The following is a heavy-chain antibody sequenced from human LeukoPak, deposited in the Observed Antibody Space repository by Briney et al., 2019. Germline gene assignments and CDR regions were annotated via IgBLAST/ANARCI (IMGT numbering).Heavy chain of an antibody. CDR3: ARGEEMVRGVISYYYYGMDV. V-gene: IGHV1-3*04. CDR2: INTGNGNT. Sequence: ASVKVSCKASGYTFTNYAMHWVRQAPGQRLERMGWINTGNGNTRYSQKSQGRVTITRDTSASTTYMELSSLRSEDTAVFYCARGEEMVRGVISYYYYGMDVWGQGTTVTVSS. J-gene: IGHJ6*02. D-gene: IGHD3-10*01. CDR1: GYTFTNYA.